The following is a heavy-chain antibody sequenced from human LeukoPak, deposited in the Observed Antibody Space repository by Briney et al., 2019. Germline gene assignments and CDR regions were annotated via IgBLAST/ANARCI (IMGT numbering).Heavy chain of an antibody. V-gene: IGHV1-2*02. CDR1: GYTFTGYY. D-gene: IGHD3-10*01. Sequence: ASVKVSCKASGYTFTGYYMHWVRQAPGQGLEWMGWINPNSGGTNYAQKFQGRVTMTRDTSISTAYMELSRLRSDDTAVYYCARGPKISSWCGELLGGYFDYWGQGTLVTVSS. CDR2: INPNSGGT. CDR3: ARGPKISSWCGELLGGYFDY. J-gene: IGHJ4*02.